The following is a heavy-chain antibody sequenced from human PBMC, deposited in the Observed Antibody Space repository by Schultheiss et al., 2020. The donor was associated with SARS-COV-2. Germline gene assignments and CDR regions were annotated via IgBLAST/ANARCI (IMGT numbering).Heavy chain of an antibody. D-gene: IGHD3-3*01. CDR3: AKAISDFWSGYSY. V-gene: IGHV3-53*01. CDR2: IYSGGST. CDR1: GFTVSSNY. Sequence: GESLKISCAASGFTVSSNYMTWVRQAPGEGLEWVSVIYSGGSTYYADAVRGRFTISRDNSKNMLYLQMNSLRAEDTAVYYCAKAISDFWSGYSYWGQGTLVTVSS. J-gene: IGHJ4*02.